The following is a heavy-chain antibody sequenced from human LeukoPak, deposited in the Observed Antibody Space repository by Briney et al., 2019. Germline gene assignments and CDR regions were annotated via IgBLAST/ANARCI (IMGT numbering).Heavy chain of an antibody. CDR3: ATASWREGHGGAFDI. CDR1: GYTLTELS. CDR2: FDPEDGET. D-gene: IGHD6-13*01. J-gene: IGHJ3*02. V-gene: IGHV1-24*01. Sequence: ASVKVSCKVSGYTLTELSMHWVRQAPGKGLEWMGGFDPEDGETIYAQKFQGRVTMTEDTSTDTAYMELSSLRSGDTAVYYCATASWREGHGGAFDIWGQGTMVTVSS.